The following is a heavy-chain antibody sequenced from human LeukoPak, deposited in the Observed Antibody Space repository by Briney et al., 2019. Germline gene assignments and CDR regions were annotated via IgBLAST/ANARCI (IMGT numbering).Heavy chain of an antibody. CDR1: GFTFSSYS. CDR2: ISSSSSYI. CDR3: AEMSRHPLVRSHNNTLPHYSNYYYYYYYMDV. D-gene: IGHD4-11*01. J-gene: IGHJ6*03. V-gene: IGHV3-21*01. Sequence: GGSLRLSCAASGFTFSSYSMNWVRQAPGKGLEWVSSISSSSSYIYYADSVKGRFTISRDNSKNTLYLQMNSLRAEDTAVYYCAEMSRHPLVRSHNNTLPHYSNYYYYYYYMDVWGKGTTVTVSS.